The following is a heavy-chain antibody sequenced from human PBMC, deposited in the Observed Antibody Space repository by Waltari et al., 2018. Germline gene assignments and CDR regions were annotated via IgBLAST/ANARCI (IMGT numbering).Heavy chain of an antibody. CDR2: INHSGST. CDR3: ARGDFWSGYAMNYYYYYYMDV. CDR1: GGSFSGYY. Sequence: QVQLQQWGAGLLKPSETLSLTCAVYGGSFSGYYWSWIRQPPGKGLEWIGEINHSGSTNDNPTLKSRVTISVDTSKNQFSLKLSSVTAADTAVYYCARGDFWSGYAMNYYYYYYMDVWGKGTTVTVSS. V-gene: IGHV4-34*01. J-gene: IGHJ6*03. D-gene: IGHD3-3*01.